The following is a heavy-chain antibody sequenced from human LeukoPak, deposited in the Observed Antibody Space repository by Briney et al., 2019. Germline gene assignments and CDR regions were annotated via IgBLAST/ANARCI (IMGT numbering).Heavy chain of an antibody. CDR1: GFTFSSHA. Sequence: GGSLRLSCAASGFTFSSHAMSWVRQAPGKGLEWVSGISGSGGTTNYADSVKGRFTISRDNSKNTLYLQMNGLRAEDTAVYYCAGAGIAEAGRRIGYYYGRDVGGQGTTVTVSS. D-gene: IGHD6-19*01. J-gene: IGHJ6*02. CDR3: AGAGIAEAGRRIGYYYGRDV. CDR2: ISGSGGTT. V-gene: IGHV3-23*01.